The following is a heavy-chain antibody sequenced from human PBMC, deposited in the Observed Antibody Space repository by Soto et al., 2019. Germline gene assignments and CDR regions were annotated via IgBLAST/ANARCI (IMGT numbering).Heavy chain of an antibody. CDR3: TRVVSAPYYYYGMDV. V-gene: IGHV1-18*01. D-gene: IGHD2-21*01. Sequence: QVQLEQSAPEVKKPGASVKVSCKASGYTFSTYGISWVRQAPGQGLEWMGWINTHNGNTNYAQNLQGRVTVTAATSTRTASMELRSLRSLDTAVYYCTRVVSAPYYYYGMDVWGQGTTVTVSS. CDR2: INTHNGNT. CDR1: GYTFSTYG. J-gene: IGHJ6*02.